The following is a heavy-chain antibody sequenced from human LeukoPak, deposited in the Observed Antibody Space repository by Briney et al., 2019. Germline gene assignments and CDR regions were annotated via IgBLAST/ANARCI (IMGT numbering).Heavy chain of an antibody. CDR3: TSWSYPFDY. J-gene: IGHJ4*02. V-gene: IGHV3-48*03. CDR2: ISPSGSSI. CDR1: GFTFTSYE. Sequence: PGGSLRLSCAASGFTFTSYEMNWVRQAPGKGLEWVSYISPSGSSIYYADSVKGRFTSSRDNAKNSLYLQMNSLRAEDTALYYSTSWSYPFDYWGQGTLVTVSS. D-gene: IGHD1-26*01.